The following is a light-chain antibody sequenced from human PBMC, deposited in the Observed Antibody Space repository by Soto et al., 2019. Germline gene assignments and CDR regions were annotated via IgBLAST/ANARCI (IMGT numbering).Light chain of an antibody. V-gene: IGKV3-20*01. J-gene: IGKJ1*01. Sequence: EIVLTQSPGTLSLSPGERATLSCRASQTVSSNYLAWYQQKPGQAPRLLIYAASTRATGIPDRFSGSGSGTDFTLSLSRLEPEDFAVYYCQLYGTSPKPFGQGTKVEIK. CDR3: QLYGTSPKP. CDR1: QTVSSNY. CDR2: AAS.